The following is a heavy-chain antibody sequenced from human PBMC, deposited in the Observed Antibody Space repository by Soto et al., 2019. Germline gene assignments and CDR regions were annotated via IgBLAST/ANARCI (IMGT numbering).Heavy chain of an antibody. Sequence: SETLSLTCTVSGGSISSYYWSWIRQPPGKGLEWIGYIYYSGSTNYNPSLKSRVTISVDTSKNQFSLKLSSVTAADTAVYYCARLRSIAARAGGIDYWGQGTLVTVSS. J-gene: IGHJ4*02. D-gene: IGHD6-6*01. CDR1: GGSISSYY. CDR2: IYYSGST. V-gene: IGHV4-59*08. CDR3: ARLRSIAARAGGIDY.